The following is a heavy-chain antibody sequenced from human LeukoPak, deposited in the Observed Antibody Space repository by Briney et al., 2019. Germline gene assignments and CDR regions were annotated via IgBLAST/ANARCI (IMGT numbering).Heavy chain of an antibody. CDR2: INPSGGST. J-gene: IGHJ4*02. Sequence: ASVKVSCKASGYTFTSYYMHWVRQAPGQGLEWMGIINPSGGSTGYAQKFQGRVTMTRDTSTSTVYMELSSLRSEDTAVYYCASPSYYDFWSGYYPLDYWGQGTLVTVSS. CDR1: GYTFTSYY. CDR3: ASPSYYDFWSGYYPLDY. D-gene: IGHD3-3*01. V-gene: IGHV1-46*01.